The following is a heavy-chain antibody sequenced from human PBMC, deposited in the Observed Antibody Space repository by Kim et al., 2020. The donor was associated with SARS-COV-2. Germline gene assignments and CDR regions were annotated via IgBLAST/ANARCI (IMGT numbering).Heavy chain of an antibody. J-gene: IGHJ5*02. Sequence: SETLSLTCTVSAGSISSGGYYWSWIRQHPGKGLEWIGYIYYSGSTYYNPSLKSRVTISVDTSKNQFSLKLSSVTAADTAVYYCARGRAPYDSLTGENWFDPWGQGTLVTVSS. CDR1: AGSISSGGYY. D-gene: IGHD3-9*01. CDR2: IYYSGST. V-gene: IGHV4-31*03. CDR3: ARGRAPYDSLTGENWFDP.